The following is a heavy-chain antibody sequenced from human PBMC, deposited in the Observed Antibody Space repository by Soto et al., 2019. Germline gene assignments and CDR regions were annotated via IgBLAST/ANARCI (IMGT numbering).Heavy chain of an antibody. V-gene: IGHV4-38-2*01. CDR1: GYSISMVYY. D-gene: IGHD3-22*01. CDR2: IYHGGST. J-gene: IGHJ5*02. Sequence: TCAVSGYSISMVYYLVVLRQPPGDGLDWIGSIYHGGSTYYNPSLNSRVTLSIDMTNNHVSLILNSVTAADTAVYYCARVGPWVPYYYDSSTYPFANWLDQWGQGTMLTVSS. CDR3: ARVGPWVPYYYDSSTYPFANWLDQ.